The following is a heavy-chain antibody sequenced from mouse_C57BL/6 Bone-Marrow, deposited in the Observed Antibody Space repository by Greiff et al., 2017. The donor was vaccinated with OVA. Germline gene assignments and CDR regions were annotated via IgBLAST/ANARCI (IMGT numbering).Heavy chain of an antibody. D-gene: IGHD2-5*01. CDR2: ISSGGDYI. Sequence: EVKVIESGAGLVKPGGSLKLSCAASGFTFSSYAMSWVRQTPEKRLEWVAYISSGGDYIYYADTVKGRFTISRDNARNTLYLQMSSLKSEDTAMYYCTRASNYDYWGQGTTLTVSS. CDR1: GFTFSSYA. J-gene: IGHJ2*01. CDR3: TRASNYDY. V-gene: IGHV5-9-1*02.